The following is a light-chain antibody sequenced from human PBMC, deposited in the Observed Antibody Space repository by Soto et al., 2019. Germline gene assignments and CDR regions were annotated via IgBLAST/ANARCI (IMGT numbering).Light chain of an antibody. CDR1: QSVSSNY. Sequence: EMVLTQSPGTLSLSPGERATLSCRASQSVSSNYLAWYQQKPGQSPRLLIYHASSRATGIPDRFSGSGSGTDFTLSISRLEPGDFAMYYCQQFGTSPTFGGGTKVEIK. V-gene: IGKV3-20*01. CDR3: QQFGTSPT. J-gene: IGKJ4*01. CDR2: HAS.